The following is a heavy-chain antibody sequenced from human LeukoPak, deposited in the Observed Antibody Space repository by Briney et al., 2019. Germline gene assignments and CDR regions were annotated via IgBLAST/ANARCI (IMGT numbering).Heavy chain of an antibody. J-gene: IGHJ6*02. Sequence: SETLSLTCTVSGGSIGGHYWTWIRQPPGKGLEWIGQIHYSGRPDYNPSLKSRVTISVGTSKNQLSLKVTSVTGADTAVYYCARFGVDYDMDVWGQGTTVTVSS. D-gene: IGHD3-16*01. CDR3: ARFGVDYDMDV. V-gene: IGHV4-59*11. CDR1: GGSIGGHY. CDR2: IHYSGRP.